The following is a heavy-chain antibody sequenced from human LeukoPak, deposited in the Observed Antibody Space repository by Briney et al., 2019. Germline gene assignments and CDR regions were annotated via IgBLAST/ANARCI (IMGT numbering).Heavy chain of an antibody. CDR2: INHSGST. J-gene: IGHJ6*02. CDR1: GGSISSYY. CDR3: ARDRYSNYGRYYYGMDV. D-gene: IGHD4-11*01. Sequence: PSETLSLTCTVSGGSISSYYWSWIRQPPGKGLEWIGEINHSGSTNYNPSLKSRVTISVDTSKNQFSLKLSSVTAADTAVYYCARDRYSNYGRYYYGMDVWGQGTTVTVSS. V-gene: IGHV4-34*01.